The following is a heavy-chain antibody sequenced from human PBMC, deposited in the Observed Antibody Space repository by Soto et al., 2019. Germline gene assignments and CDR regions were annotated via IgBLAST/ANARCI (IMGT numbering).Heavy chain of an antibody. CDR1: GGSISSGGYY. V-gene: IGHV4-31*03. J-gene: IGHJ4*02. CDR2: IYYSGST. D-gene: IGHD3-9*01. CDR3: ARGRDILTGYLDY. Sequence: SETLSLTCTVSGGSISSGGYYWSWTRQHPGKGLEWIGYIYYSGSTYYNPSLKSRVTISVDTSKNQFSLKLSSVTAADTAVYYCARGRDILTGYLDYWGQGTLVTVSS.